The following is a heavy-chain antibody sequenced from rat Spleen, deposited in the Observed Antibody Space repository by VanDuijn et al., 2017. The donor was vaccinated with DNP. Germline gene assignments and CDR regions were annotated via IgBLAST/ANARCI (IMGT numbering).Heavy chain of an antibody. J-gene: IGHJ2*01. Sequence: EVQLVESGGDLVQPGRSLKLSCVASGFTFNNYWMTWIRQVPGKGLEWVASIPSNGDNTYYADSVKGRFTISRDIAKNTLYLQMNSLRSEDTATYYCTRDDYWGQGVMVTVSS. CDR2: IPSNGDNT. CDR3: TRDDY. CDR1: GFTFNNYW. V-gene: IGHV5-31*01.